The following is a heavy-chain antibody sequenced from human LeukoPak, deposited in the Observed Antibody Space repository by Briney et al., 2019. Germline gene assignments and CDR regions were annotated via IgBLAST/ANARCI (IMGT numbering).Heavy chain of an antibody. CDR2: IYHSGST. CDR3: ARPGDTAMVTYFDH. Sequence: SETLSLTCAVSGYSISSCYYWGWIRQPPGKGLEGIGSIYHSGSTYYNPSLKSRVTISVDTSKNQFSLKLSSVTAADTAVYYCARPGDTAMVTYFDHWGQGTLVTVSS. V-gene: IGHV4-38-2*01. D-gene: IGHD5-18*01. CDR1: GYSISSCYY. J-gene: IGHJ4*02.